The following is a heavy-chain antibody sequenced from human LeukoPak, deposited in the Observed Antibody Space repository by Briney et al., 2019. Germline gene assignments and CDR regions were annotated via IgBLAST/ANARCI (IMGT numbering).Heavy chain of an antibody. Sequence: PGGSLRLSCAASGFTVSTNYMSWVRQAPGEGREWVAVIFKGGDTDYADSVKGRFTISRDNYKNTLYLQLNSLRGEDTAVYYCARENGHCSTTSCPFGYWGQGALVTVSS. CDR3: ARENGHCSTTSCPFGY. CDR1: GFTVSTNY. V-gene: IGHV3-66*02. D-gene: IGHD2-2*01. J-gene: IGHJ4*02. CDR2: IFKGGDT.